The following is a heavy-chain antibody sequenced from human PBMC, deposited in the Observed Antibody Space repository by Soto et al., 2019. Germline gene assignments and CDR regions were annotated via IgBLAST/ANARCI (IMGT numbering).Heavy chain of an antibody. J-gene: IGHJ5*02. CDR1: GYTFTGYY. CDR3: ARAAYYYGSGSYYTSKYQNNWFDP. D-gene: IGHD3-10*01. CDR2: INPNSGGT. Sequence: SVKVSCKASGYTFTGYYMHWVRQAPGQGLEWMGWINPNSGGTNYAQKFQGRVTMTRDTSISTAYMELSRLRSDDTAVYYCARAAYYYGSGSYYTSKYQNNWFDPWGQGTLVTVSS. V-gene: IGHV1-2*02.